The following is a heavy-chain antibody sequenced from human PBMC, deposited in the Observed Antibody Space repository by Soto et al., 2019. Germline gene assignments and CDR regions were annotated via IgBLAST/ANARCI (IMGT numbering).Heavy chain of an antibody. D-gene: IGHD3-22*01. CDR2: IYYSGST. V-gene: IGHV4-39*01. CDR3: PLYYYDSSGYYYIDY. Sequence: SETLSLTCTVSGGSISSSSYYWGWIRQPPGKGLEWIGSIYYSGSTYYNPSLKSRVTISVDTSKNQFSLKLSSVTAADTAVYYCPLYYYDSSGYYYIDYWGQGTLVTVSS. J-gene: IGHJ4*02. CDR1: GGSISSSSYY.